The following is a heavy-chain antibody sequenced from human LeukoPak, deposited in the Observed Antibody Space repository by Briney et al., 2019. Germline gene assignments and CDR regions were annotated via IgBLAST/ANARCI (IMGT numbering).Heavy chain of an antibody. J-gene: IGHJ5*02. V-gene: IGHV4-59*08. CDR3: ARRRQQLPHNWFDP. CDR1: GGSISSYY. CDR2: IYYSGST. D-gene: IGHD6-13*01. Sequence: SETLSLTCTVSGGSISSYYWSWIRQPPGKGLEWIGYIYYSGSTNYNPSLKSRVTISVDTSKNQFSLKLSSVTAADTAVCYCARRRQQLPHNWFDPWGQGTLVTVSS.